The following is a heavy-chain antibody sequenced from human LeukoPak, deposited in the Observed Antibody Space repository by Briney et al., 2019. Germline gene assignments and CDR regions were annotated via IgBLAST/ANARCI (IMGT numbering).Heavy chain of an antibody. J-gene: IGHJ5*02. V-gene: IGHV4-34*01. CDR3: ATAGHRIAARPDRPRSNWFDP. CDR2: INHSGST. Sequence: PSETLSLTCAVYGGSFSGYYWSWIRQPPGKGLEWIGEINHSGSTDYNPSLKSRVTISLDTSKNQFSLKLSSVTAADTAVYYCATAGHRIAARPDRPRSNWFDPWGQGTPVTVSS. CDR1: GGSFSGYY. D-gene: IGHD6-6*01.